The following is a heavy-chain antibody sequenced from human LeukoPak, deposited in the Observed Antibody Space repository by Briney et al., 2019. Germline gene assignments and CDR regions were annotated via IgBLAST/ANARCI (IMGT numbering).Heavy chain of an antibody. J-gene: IGHJ2*01. CDR2: IYHSGSP. V-gene: IGHV4-39*02. CDR3: ARDRGGENYYDSSGYFYYFDL. CDR1: GGSISSSSYY. D-gene: IGHD3-22*01. Sequence: SETLSLTCTVSGGSISSSSYYWGWIRQPPGKGLEWIGEIYHSGSPNYNPSLKSRVTISVDKSRNHFSLNLSSVTAADTAVYYCARDRGGENYYDSSGYFYYFDLWGRGTLVSVSS.